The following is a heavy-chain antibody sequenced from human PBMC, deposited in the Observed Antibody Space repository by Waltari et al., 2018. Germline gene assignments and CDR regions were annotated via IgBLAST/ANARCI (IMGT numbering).Heavy chain of an antibody. D-gene: IGHD3-22*01. CDR2: ISSDGGAI. V-gene: IGHV3-48*03. Sequence: EVQLVESGGGLVQPGGSLRLSCVASGFTFRNYEVNWFRQAPWKGLEWVSYISSDGGAIYYADSVKGRFTISRDNAKSSLYLHMSSLRAEDTAVYYCARATYYYSGGYWDYWGQGTLVTVSS. CDR3: ARATYYYSGGYWDY. CDR1: GFTFRNYE. J-gene: IGHJ4*02.